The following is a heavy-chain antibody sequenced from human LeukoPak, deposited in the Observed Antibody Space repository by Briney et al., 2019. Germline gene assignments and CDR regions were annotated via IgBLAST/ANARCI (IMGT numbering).Heavy chain of an antibody. J-gene: IGHJ2*01. Sequence: LGTLSLTCAVYGGSFSGYDRSWIRQPPRQGLEWIGEINHSGSTNYNPSPKSRVTTSIDTSKNQYSLKLSSMTAADAAVYYCSSGPWHQLQSSVYWYFDLWGHGTLVTVSS. CDR1: GGSFSGYD. CDR3: SSGPWHQLQSSVYWYFDL. V-gene: IGHV4-34*01. D-gene: IGHD2-2*01. CDR2: INHSGST.